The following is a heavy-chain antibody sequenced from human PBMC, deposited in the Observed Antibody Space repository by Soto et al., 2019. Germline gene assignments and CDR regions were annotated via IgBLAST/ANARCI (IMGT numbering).Heavy chain of an antibody. CDR2: INVYNGNT. V-gene: IGHV1-18*01. J-gene: IGHJ5*02. D-gene: IGHD3-10*01. CDR3: ARGVGSGSYYNQYNWFDP. CDR1: GYTFTNYA. Sequence: GASVKVSCKASGYTFTNYAISWVRQAPEQGLEWMGWINVYNGNTKYAQKVQGRVTMTTDTSTSTAYMELRSLRSDDTAVYYCARGVGSGSYYNQYNWFDPWGQGTLVTVSS.